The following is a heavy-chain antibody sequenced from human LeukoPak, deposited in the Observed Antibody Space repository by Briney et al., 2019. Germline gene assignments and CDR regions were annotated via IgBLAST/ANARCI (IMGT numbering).Heavy chain of an antibody. J-gene: IGHJ4*02. CDR1: GFTFSSYA. Sequence: GGSLRLSCAASGFTFSSYAMSWVRQAPGKGLEWVSAISGSGGSTYYADSVKGRFTISRDNSKNTLYLQMNSLRAEDTAVYYCAKEGPPPDSSGWAPFDYWGQGTLVTVSS. CDR3: AKEGPPPDSSGWAPFDY. D-gene: IGHD6-19*01. V-gene: IGHV3-23*01. CDR2: ISGSGGST.